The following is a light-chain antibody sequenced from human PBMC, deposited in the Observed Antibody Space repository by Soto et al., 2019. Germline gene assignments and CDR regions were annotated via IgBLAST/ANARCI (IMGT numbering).Light chain of an antibody. Sequence: EIVLTQSPGTLSLSPWERATLSCRASPSVTNFLAWYQQKPGQAPRLLIHGATTRATGIPARFSGSGSGTEFTLTISSLQSEGFAVYYCQQYNNWSITFGQGTRLEIK. CDR1: PSVTNF. J-gene: IGKJ5*01. CDR2: GAT. CDR3: QQYNNWSIT. V-gene: IGKV3-15*01.